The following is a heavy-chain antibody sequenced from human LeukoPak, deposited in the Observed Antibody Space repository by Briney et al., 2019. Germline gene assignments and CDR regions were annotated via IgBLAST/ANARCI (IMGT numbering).Heavy chain of an antibody. D-gene: IGHD2-8*01. CDR3: ARGHINRMVYATRVNWFDP. Sequence: SETLSLTCTVFGDSVSSSNYYWAWFRQPPGKGLDWIGSLYYDGRTYYSPSLESRVTVSVDTSKNQFALKLTSVAAADTAVYYCARGHINRMVYATRVNWFDPWGQGTLVTVSS. J-gene: IGHJ5*02. CDR2: LYYDGRT. CDR1: GDSVSSSNYY. V-gene: IGHV4-39*01.